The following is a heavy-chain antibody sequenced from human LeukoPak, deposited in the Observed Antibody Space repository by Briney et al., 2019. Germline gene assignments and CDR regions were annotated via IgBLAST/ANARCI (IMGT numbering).Heavy chain of an antibody. J-gene: IGHJ4*02. CDR1: GFTFSSYE. Sequence: GGSLRLSCAASGFTFSSYEMNWVRQAPEKGLEWVSHISSSGNFIKYADSVIGRFTISRDSAKNSVYLQISTLRDEDTAVYYCTRGTAHWGQGTLVTVSP. CDR3: TRGTAH. V-gene: IGHV3-48*03. CDR2: ISSSGNFI.